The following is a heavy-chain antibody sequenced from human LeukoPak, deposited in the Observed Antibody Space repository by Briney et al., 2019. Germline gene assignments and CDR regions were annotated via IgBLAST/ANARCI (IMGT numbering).Heavy chain of an antibody. CDR2: TSSNGGST. J-gene: IGHJ4*02. V-gene: IGHV3-64D*06. Sequence: PGGSLRLSCSASGFTFSSYAMHWVRQAPGKGLEYVSATSSNGGSTYYADSVKGRFTISRDNSKNTLYLQMSSLRAEDTAVYYCVKDSDLVLTGYLFDYWGQGTLVTVSS. CDR1: GFTFSSYA. D-gene: IGHD3-9*01. CDR3: VKDSDLVLTGYLFDY.